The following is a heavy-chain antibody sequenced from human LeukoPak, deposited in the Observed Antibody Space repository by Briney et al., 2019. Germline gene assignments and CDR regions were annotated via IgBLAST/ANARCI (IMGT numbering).Heavy chain of an antibody. Sequence: GASVKVSCKVSGYTLTELSMHWVRQAPGKGLEWMGGFDPEDGETFYAQKFQGRVTMTEDTSTDTAYMELSSLRSDDTAVYYCASGWLLGNDAFDIWGQGTMVTVSS. J-gene: IGHJ3*02. V-gene: IGHV1-24*01. CDR3: ASGWLLGNDAFDI. CDR1: GYTLTELS. CDR2: FDPEDGET. D-gene: IGHD3-22*01.